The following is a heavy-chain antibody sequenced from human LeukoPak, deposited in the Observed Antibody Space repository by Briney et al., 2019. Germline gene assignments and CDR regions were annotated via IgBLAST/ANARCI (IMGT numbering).Heavy chain of an antibody. CDR3: ARTGDSQGY. CDR1: GVTFSSNY. V-gene: IGHV3-53*01. J-gene: IGHJ4*02. D-gene: IGHD7-27*01. CDR2: IYSGGGT. Sequence: GGSLRLSCAVFGVTFSSNYMSWVRQAPGKGLEWVAVIYSGGGTYYADSVKGRFTISRDNSKNTVYLQMNSLRAEDTAVYYCARTGDSQGYWGQGTLVTVSS.